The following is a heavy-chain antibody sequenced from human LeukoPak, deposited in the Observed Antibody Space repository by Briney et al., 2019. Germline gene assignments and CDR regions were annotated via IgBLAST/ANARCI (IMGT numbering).Heavy chain of an antibody. V-gene: IGHV3-74*01. CDR1: GFTFSSYW. Sequence: LAGGSLRLSCAASGFTFSSYWMHWVRQAPGKGLVWVSRINSDGSSTSYADSVKGRFTISRDKAKNTLYLQMNSLRAEDTAVYYCARGVAGYCTNGVCYPLDYWGQGTLVTVSS. J-gene: IGHJ4*02. CDR3: ARGVAGYCTNGVCYPLDY. D-gene: IGHD2-8*01. CDR2: INSDGSST.